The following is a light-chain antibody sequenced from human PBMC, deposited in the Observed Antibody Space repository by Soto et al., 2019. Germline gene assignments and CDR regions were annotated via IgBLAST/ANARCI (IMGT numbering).Light chain of an antibody. CDR2: DVS. J-gene: IGLJ2*01. CDR3: CSYSGSDSLL. CDR1: SSDVGSYNY. V-gene: IGLV2-11*01. Sequence: QSVLTQPRSVSGSPGESVTISCSGTSSDVGSYNYVSWYQQYPGKAPKVMIYDVSERPSEVPVRFSGSKSGNTASLTISGLQAEDVAEYFCCSYSGSDSLLFGGGTQLTVL.